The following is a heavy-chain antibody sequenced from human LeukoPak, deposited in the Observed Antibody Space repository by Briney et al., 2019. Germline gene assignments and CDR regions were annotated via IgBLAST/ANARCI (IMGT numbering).Heavy chain of an antibody. Sequence: GWSLRLSCAASGFTFSSYSMNWVRQAPGKGLEWVSSISSSSSYIYYADPVKGRFTISRDNAKNSLYLQMNSLRAEDTAVYYCAKAGSNFDYWGQGTLVTVSS. CDR3: AKAGSNFDY. CDR1: GFTFSSYS. J-gene: IGHJ4*02. CDR2: ISSSSSYI. D-gene: IGHD6-19*01. V-gene: IGHV3-21*01.